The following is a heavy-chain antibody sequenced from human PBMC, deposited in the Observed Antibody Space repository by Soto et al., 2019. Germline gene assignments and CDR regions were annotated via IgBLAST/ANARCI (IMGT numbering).Heavy chain of an antibody. V-gene: IGHV4-4*02. D-gene: IGHD3-16*02. CDR2: VYHSGST. CDR3: AASNNYVWGSDPGY. J-gene: IGHJ4*02. CDR1: GDSISSSNW. Sequence: PSETLSLTCAVSGDSISSSNWWSWVRQPPGKGLEWIGEVYHSGSTKYSPSLKSRLTISVDKSKNQFSLELTSVTAADTAVYYCAASNNYVWGSDPGYWGQGTLVTVSS.